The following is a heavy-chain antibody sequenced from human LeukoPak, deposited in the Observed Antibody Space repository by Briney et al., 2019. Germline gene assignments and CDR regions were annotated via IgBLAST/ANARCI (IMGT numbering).Heavy chain of an antibody. CDR2: IYYSGST. J-gene: IGHJ4*02. D-gene: IGHD4-23*01. V-gene: IGHV4-59*08. CDR3: ARHRDRSVVTDY. CDR1: GGSISSYY. Sequence: NTSETLSLTCTVSGGSISSYYWSWIRQPPGKGLEWIGYIYYSGSTNYNPSLKSRVTISVDTSKNQFSPKLSSVTAADTAVYYCARHRDRSVVTDYWGQGTLVTVSS.